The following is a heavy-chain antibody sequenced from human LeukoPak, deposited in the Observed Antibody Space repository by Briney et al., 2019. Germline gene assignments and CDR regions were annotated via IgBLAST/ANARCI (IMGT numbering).Heavy chain of an antibody. CDR3: AREHGDYSFEY. V-gene: IGHV3-33*01. CDR1: GFTFSNYG. J-gene: IGHJ4*02. Sequence: GGSLRLSCVASGFTFSNYGMHWVRQAPGKGLEWVAIIWFDGSNIYYADSVKGRFTISRDNSKNTLFLQMNSLRAEDTAVYYCAREHGDYSFEYWGQGTLVTVSS. CDR2: IWFDGSNI. D-gene: IGHD4-17*01.